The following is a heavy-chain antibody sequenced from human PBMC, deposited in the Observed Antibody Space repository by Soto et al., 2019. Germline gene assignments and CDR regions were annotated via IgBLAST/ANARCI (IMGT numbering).Heavy chain of an antibody. CDR1: GGRFNTNA. Sequence: QVQLVQSGAEVKKPGSSVKVSCKVSGGRFNTNAISWLRQAPGQGLEWMGDIIAIFDKANYAQKFQDRVTMTADESTSTAYMELSSLRSDDTAVYFCTREAHGGNFESWGQGTLVTVSS. CDR3: TREAHGGNFES. D-gene: IGHD2-15*01. J-gene: IGHJ4*02. CDR2: IIAIFDKA. V-gene: IGHV1-69*12.